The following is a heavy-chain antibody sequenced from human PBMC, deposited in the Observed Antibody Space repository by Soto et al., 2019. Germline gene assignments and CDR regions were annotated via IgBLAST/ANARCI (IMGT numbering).Heavy chain of an antibody. CDR2: IYGSDSDT. J-gene: IGHJ3*02. CDR1: GYIFGNYW. D-gene: IGHD3-3*01. Sequence: GESLKISCKGSGYIFGNYWIGWVRQLPGKGLEWMGIIYGSDSDTRYSPSFQVQVTISADKSISTAYLQWSSLKASDTAMYYCARVAIFGEGRAFDIWGQGTMVTVSS. CDR3: ARVAIFGEGRAFDI. V-gene: IGHV5-51*01.